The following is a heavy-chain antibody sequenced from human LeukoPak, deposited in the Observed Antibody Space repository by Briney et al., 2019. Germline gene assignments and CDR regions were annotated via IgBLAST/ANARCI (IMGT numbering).Heavy chain of an antibody. D-gene: IGHD1-26*01. V-gene: IGHV3-7*01. CDR1: GFSFSDFW. CDR3: ARDGHGYSTY. J-gene: IGHJ4*02. Sequence: PGGSPRLSCAGSGFSFSDFWMSWVRQAPGKGLEWVANIDQDGYEKYYVDSVKGRFTISRDNAKNSLYLQMNSLRAEDTAVYYCARDGHGYSTYWGQGTLVTVSS. CDR2: IDQDGYEK.